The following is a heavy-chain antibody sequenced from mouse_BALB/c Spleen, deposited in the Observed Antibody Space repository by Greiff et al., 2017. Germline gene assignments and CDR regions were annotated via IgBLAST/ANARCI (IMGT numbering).Heavy chain of an antibody. V-gene: IGHV1-80*01. CDR2: IYPGDGDT. D-gene: IGHD2-14*01. Sequence: VQLQQSGAELVRPGSSVKISCKASGYAFSSYWMNWVKQRPGQGLEWIGQIYPGDGDTNYNGKFKGKATLTADKSSSTAYMQLSSLTSEDSAVYFCARGGSTTWAYWGQGTLVTVSA. CDR1: GYAFSSYW. J-gene: IGHJ3*01. CDR3: ARGGSTTWAY.